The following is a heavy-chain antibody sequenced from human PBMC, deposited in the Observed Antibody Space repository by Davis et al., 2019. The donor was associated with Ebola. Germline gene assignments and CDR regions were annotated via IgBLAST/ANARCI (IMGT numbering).Heavy chain of an antibody. Sequence: GESLKISCAASGFIFSGYWMSWVRQAPGKGLEWVANIKQDGSEKYYVDSVKGRFTISRDNAKNSLYLQMNSLRAEDTAVYYCARAPTIFWPFDYWGQGTLVTVSS. D-gene: IGHD3-9*01. J-gene: IGHJ4*02. V-gene: IGHV3-7*03. CDR3: ARAPTIFWPFDY. CDR2: IKQDGSEK. CDR1: GFIFSGYW.